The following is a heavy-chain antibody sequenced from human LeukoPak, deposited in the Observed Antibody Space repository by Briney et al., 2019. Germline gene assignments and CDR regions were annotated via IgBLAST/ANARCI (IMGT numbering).Heavy chain of an antibody. CDR3: AKDGAGEEQWLGDFDY. CDR2: ISGSGGST. Sequence: GGSLRLSCAASGFTFSSYAMSWVRQAPGKGLEWVSAISGSGGSTYYADSVKGRFTISRDNSKNTLYLQMNSLRAEDTAVYYCAKDGAGEEQWLGDFDYWGQGTLVTVSS. CDR1: GFTFSSYA. J-gene: IGHJ4*02. D-gene: IGHD6-19*01. V-gene: IGHV3-23*01.